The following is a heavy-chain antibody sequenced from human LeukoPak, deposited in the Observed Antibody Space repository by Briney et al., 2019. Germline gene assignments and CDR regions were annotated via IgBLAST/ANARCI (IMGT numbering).Heavy chain of an antibody. J-gene: IGHJ4*02. Sequence: PGGSLRLSCAASGFTLSDYYMSWIRQAPGKGLEWVSYISSSGSTIYYADSVKGRFTISRDNAKNSLYLQMNSLVTAAKAVYYCARDCGYYGSGSYLAYWGQGTLVTVSS. D-gene: IGHD3-10*01. CDR3: ARDCGYYGSGSYLAY. V-gene: IGHV3-11*01. CDR2: ISSSGSTI. CDR1: GFTLSDYY.